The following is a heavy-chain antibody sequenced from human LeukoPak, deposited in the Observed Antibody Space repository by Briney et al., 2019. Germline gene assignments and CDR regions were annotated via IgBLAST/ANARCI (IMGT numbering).Heavy chain of an antibody. V-gene: IGHV4-39*01. D-gene: IGHD3-10*01. J-gene: IGHJ4*02. CDR3: ARLVRGVIKPLFDY. CDR2: IYYSGST. CDR1: GGSISSSSYY. Sequence: SKTLSLTCTVSGGSISSSSYYWGWIRQPPGKGLEWIGSIYYSGSTYYNPSLKSRVTISVDTSKNQFSLKLSSVTAADTAVYYCARLVRGVIKPLFDYWGQGTLVTVSS.